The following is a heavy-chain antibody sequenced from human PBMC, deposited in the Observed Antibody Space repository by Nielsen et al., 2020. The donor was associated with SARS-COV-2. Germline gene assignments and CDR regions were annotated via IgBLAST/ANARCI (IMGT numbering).Heavy chain of an antibody. CDR2: ISRNNGKT. Sequence: ASVKVSCKASGYTFTTYGIGWVRQASGQGLEWMGWISRNNGKTQYAQKFQGRVTMTTATSTTTAYMELRSLRSDDTAVYYCARAVGDDYVWGSYHPPRVDRWGQGTLVTVSS. D-gene: IGHD3-16*02. CDR1: GYTFTTYG. CDR3: ARAVGDDYVWGSYHPPRVDR. J-gene: IGHJ5*02. V-gene: IGHV1-18*04.